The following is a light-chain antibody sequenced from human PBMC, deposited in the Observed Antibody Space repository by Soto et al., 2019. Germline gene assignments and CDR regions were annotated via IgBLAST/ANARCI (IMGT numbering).Light chain of an antibody. CDR3: CSYGFAGSDYLV. CDR2: EVN. V-gene: IGLV2-8*01. Sequence: QSVLTQPPSASGSPGQSVTISCTGASSDVGGNDYVSWYQHHPGKVPKLMIFEVNKRHSGVPHRFSGSKSGNTASLTVSGLQAEDEADYYCCSYGFAGSDYLVFGGGTKLTVL. J-gene: IGLJ3*02. CDR1: SSDVGGNDY.